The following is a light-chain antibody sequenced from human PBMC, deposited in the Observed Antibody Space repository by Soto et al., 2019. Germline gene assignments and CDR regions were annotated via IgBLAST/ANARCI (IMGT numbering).Light chain of an antibody. V-gene: IGKV1-39*01. Sequence: DIQMTQSPSSLSASVGDRVTITCRASQSINAYLNWYQQKPGKAPTLLIYLASSLQTGVPSRFSGSGSGTDFTLTISSLQPEDFATYFCQRSYNTPHTFGQGTKVEIK. CDR2: LAS. J-gene: IGKJ1*01. CDR1: QSINAY. CDR3: QRSYNTPHT.